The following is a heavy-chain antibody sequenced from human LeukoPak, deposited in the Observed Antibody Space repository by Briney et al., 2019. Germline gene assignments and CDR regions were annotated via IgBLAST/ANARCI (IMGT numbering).Heavy chain of an antibody. D-gene: IGHD6-13*01. Sequence: GGSLRLSCAASGFTFSSYAMHWVRQAPGKGLEWVAVISYDGSNKYYADSVKGRFTISRDNSKNTLYLQMNSLRAEDTAMYYCARVPYGSSFPPWFDPWGQGTLVTVSS. CDR1: GFTFSSYA. J-gene: IGHJ5*02. CDR3: ARVPYGSSFPPWFDP. V-gene: IGHV3-30-3*01. CDR2: ISYDGSNK.